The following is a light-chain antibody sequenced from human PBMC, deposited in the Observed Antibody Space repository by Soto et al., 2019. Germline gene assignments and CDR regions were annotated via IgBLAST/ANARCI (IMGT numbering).Light chain of an antibody. V-gene: IGLV1-44*01. CDR3: STWNDSLNGWV. Sequence: QSVLTQPPSASATPGQRVTISCSGSSSNIGRRSVYWYQQLPGTAPKLLMYSSDLRPSGVPDRFSGSKSGTIASLAISGVQSEDEADYYCSTWNDSLNGWVFGGGTKLTVL. CDR2: SSD. J-gene: IGLJ3*02. CDR1: SSNIGRRS.